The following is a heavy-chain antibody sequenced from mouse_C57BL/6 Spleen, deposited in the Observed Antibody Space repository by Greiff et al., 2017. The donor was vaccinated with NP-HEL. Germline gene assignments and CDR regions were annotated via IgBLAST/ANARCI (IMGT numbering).Heavy chain of an antibody. J-gene: IGHJ4*01. D-gene: IGHD4-1*01. CDR3: TRYWVYAMDY. V-gene: IGHV1-15*01. Sequence: QVQLQQSGAELVRPGASVTLSCKASGYTFTDYEMHWVKQTPVHGLEWIGAIDPETGGTAYNQKFKGKAILTADKSSSTAYMELRSLTSEDSAVYYCTRYWVYAMDYWGQGTSVTVSS. CDR2: IDPETGGT. CDR1: GYTFTDYE.